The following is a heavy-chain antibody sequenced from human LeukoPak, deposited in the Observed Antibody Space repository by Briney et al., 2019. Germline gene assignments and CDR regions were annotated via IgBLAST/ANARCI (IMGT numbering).Heavy chain of an antibody. CDR2: IYSSGST. D-gene: IGHD6-13*01. CDR1: GGSMSSYY. Sequence: PSETLSLTCTVSGGSMSSYYWSWIRQPAGKGLEWIGRIYSSGSTNYNPSLKSGVTMSVDTSKNQFSLKLSSVTAADTAVYYCARIESSSYRSFDYWGQGTLVTVSP. V-gene: IGHV4-4*07. J-gene: IGHJ4*02. CDR3: ARIESSSYRSFDY.